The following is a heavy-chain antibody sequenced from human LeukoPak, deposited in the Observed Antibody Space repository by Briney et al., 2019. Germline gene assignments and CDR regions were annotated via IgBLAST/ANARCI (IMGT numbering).Heavy chain of an antibody. Sequence: ASVKVSCKASGSTFTTHGISWMRQAPGQRLEWLGWISAYNGNTNYAQKIQGRVTMTTDTSTSTAYMELRSLRSDDTALYYCARDVAVTGIDYWGQGTLVTVSS. D-gene: IGHD6-19*01. CDR3: ARDVAVTGIDY. J-gene: IGHJ4*02. V-gene: IGHV1-18*01. CDR2: ISAYNGNT. CDR1: GSTFTTHG.